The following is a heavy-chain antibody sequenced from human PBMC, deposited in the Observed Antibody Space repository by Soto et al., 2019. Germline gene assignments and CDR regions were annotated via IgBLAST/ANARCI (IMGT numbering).Heavy chain of an antibody. D-gene: IGHD4-17*01. CDR1: GGSVSSGNNY. V-gene: IGHV4-61*01. CDR2: IYNSGST. J-gene: IGHJ4*02. Sequence: QVQLQESGPGLVKPSETLSLTCSVSGGSVSSGNNYWSWVRQPPGKGLEWIGYIYNSGSTNYNPSLAKRVTIALDTSKNQFSLNLSSVTAAATAVYYCTRGRMTTLHWGQGTLVTVSS. CDR3: TRGRMTTLH.